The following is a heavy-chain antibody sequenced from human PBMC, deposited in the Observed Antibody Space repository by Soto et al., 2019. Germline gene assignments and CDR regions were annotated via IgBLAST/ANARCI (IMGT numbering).Heavy chain of an antibody. J-gene: IGHJ3*02. Sequence: PGGSLRLSFAASGFTFSSYAMSWVRQAPGKGLEWVASISCSGGRTYYADSVKVRFTISRDNSKKTLYLQMNSLRAEDTAVYYCANDREMMVHDAFHXWGQVTMVTVS. CDR3: ANDREMMVHDAFHX. CDR2: ISCSGGRT. D-gene: IGHD2-8*01. V-gene: IGHV3-23*01. CDR1: GFTFSSYA.